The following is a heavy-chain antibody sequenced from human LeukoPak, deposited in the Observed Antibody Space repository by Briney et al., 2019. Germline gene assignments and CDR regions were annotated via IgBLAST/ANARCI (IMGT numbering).Heavy chain of an antibody. J-gene: IGHJ4*02. CDR2: THYSGST. V-gene: IGHV4-59*08. CDR3: ARGAAGTIPFDY. Sequence: SETLSLTCAVSGGSISSYYWSWIRQPPGKGLEWIGYTHYSGSTDYNPSLKTRVTISVDTSKNQFSLKLSSVTAADTAVYYCARGAAGTIPFDYWGQGTLVTASS. D-gene: IGHD6-13*01. CDR1: GGSISSYY.